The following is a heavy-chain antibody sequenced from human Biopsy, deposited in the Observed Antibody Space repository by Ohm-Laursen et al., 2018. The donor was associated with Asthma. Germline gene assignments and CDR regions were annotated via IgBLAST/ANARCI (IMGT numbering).Heavy chain of an antibody. CDR2: IFAANSET. J-gene: IGHJ4*02. Sequence: ESLRISCKASGYTFSDSWIGWVRQMPGKGLEWMGIIFAANSETKYSPSFQGQVTISADMSISTAFLQWSNLKASDTAIYYCARFIDGTFFVDYWGQGTLVTVSS. V-gene: IGHV5-51*01. CDR3: ARFIDGTFFVDY. CDR1: GYTFSDSW. D-gene: IGHD1-7*01.